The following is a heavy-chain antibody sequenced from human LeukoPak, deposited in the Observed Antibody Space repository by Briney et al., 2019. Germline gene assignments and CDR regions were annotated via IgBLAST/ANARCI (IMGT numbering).Heavy chain of an antibody. CDR1: GGSISSGGYS. J-gene: IGHJ4*02. V-gene: IGHV4-30-2*01. CDR3: ARGGSSWSPFDY. D-gene: IGHD6-13*01. CDR2: IYHSGST. Sequence: SETLSLTCAVSGGSISSGGYSWSWIRQPPGKGLEWIGYIYHSGSTYYNPSLKSRVTISVDRSKNQFSLKLSSVTAADTAVYYCARGGSSWSPFDYWGQGTLVTVSS.